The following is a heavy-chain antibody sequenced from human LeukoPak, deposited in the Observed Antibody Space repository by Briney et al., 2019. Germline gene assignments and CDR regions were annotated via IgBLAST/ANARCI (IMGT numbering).Heavy chain of an antibody. CDR2: VYYSGSA. CDR3: ARIAEASRFDY. V-gene: IGHV4-59*12. Sequence: SETLSLTCAVYGGSFSGYYWSWIRQPPGKGLEWIGYVYYSGSAYYNPSLKTRFTISVDTSKNQFSLKLTSVTAADTAVYHCARIAEASRFDYWGQGTLVTVSS. D-gene: IGHD6-13*01. J-gene: IGHJ4*02. CDR1: GGSFSGYY.